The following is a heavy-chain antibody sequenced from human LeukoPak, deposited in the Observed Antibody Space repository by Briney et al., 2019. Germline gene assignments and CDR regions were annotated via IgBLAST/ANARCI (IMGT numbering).Heavy chain of an antibody. V-gene: IGHV3-15*01. CDR1: GFTFSNAW. J-gene: IGHJ3*02. CDR3: TRDSDILTGNYRGVFDI. Sequence: GGSLRLSCAASGFTFSNAWMSWVRQAPGKGLEWVGRIKSKTDGGTPDYAAPVKGRFSISRDDSKNMLYLQMSSLKTEDTAVYYCTRDSDILTGNYRGVFDIWGQGTMVTVSS. D-gene: IGHD3-9*01. CDR2: IKSKTDGGTP.